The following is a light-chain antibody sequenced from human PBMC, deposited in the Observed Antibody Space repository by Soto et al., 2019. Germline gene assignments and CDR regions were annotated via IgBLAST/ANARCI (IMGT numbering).Light chain of an antibody. V-gene: IGKV1-5*03. CDR2: KAS. J-gene: IGKJ1*01. CDR1: QSISGW. CDR3: QQYNGYPWT. Sequence: EIQMTQSPSTLSASIGDRVTLTCRASQSISGWLAWYRQEPGKAPQLLISKASSLESGVPSRFSGSGSGTEFTLTISSLQPGDSATYYCQQYNGYPWTFGQGTKVEIK.